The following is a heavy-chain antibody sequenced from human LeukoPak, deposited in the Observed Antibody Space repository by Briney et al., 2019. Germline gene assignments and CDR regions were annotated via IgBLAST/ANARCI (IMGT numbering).Heavy chain of an antibody. Sequence: SETLSLTCTDSGGSISSYYWSWIRQPPGKGLEWIGYIYYSGSTNYNPSLKSRVTISVDTSKNQFSLKLSSVTAADTAVYYCARTNRYYYDSSGYSYYFDYWGQGTLVTVSS. V-gene: IGHV4-59*08. J-gene: IGHJ4*02. CDR1: GGSISSYY. CDR2: IYYSGST. CDR3: ARTNRYYYDSSGYSYYFDY. D-gene: IGHD3-22*01.